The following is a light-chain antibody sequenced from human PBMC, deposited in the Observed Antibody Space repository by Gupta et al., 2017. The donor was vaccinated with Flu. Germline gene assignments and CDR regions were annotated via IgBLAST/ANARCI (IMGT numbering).Light chain of an antibody. CDR3: AAWDDNLNGWV. CDR1: SSNIGSNS. Sequence: QSVLTQPPSASATPGQRVTISCSGSSSNIGSNSVNWYQQLPGAAPKLLIYNNNHRPSGVPDRFSGSKSGTSASLAVSGLQSEDEADYHCAAWDDNLNGWVFGGGTKLTVL. CDR2: NNN. V-gene: IGLV1-44*01. J-gene: IGLJ3*02.